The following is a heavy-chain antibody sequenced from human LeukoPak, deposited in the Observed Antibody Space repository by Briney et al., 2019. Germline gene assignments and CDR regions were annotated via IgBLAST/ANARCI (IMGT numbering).Heavy chain of an antibody. D-gene: IGHD1-1*01. V-gene: IGHV3-53*04. J-gene: IGHJ4*02. CDR3: ARAAERYYFDY. CDR2: IYSGGST. Sequence: PGGSLRLSCAASGFTVSSNYMSWIRQAPGKGLEWVSVIYSGGSTYYADSVKGRFTISRHNSKNTLYLQMNSLRAEDTAVYYCARAAERYYFDYWGQGTLVTVSS. CDR1: GFTVSSNY.